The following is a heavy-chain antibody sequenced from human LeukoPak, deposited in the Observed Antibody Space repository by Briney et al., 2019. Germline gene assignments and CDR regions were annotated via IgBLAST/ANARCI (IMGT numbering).Heavy chain of an antibody. J-gene: IGHJ6*02. CDR2: TSYDGSKK. Sequence: GRSLRLSCAASGFTFSAYAMHWVRQAPGKGLEWVAFTSYDGSKKYYADSVKGRFTISGDNSKNTLYLQMNSLRTEDTAVYFCANDAAQQQLSNLFYGMDVWGQGATVTVSS. V-gene: IGHV3-30-3*02. CDR1: GFTFSAYA. D-gene: IGHD6-13*01. CDR3: ANDAAQQQLSNLFYGMDV.